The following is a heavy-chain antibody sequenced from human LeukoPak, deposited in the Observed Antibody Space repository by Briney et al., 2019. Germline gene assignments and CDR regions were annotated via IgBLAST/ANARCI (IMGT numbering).Heavy chain of an antibody. D-gene: IGHD3-10*02. CDR2: INAYSTKT. Sequence: GGSLRLSCAASGFGFSVYAMNWVRQSPGRGLEWVSGINAYSTKTYYADSAKGRFTISRDNSKNTVYLQMNSLRAEDTALYHCAKDGPGYYDVDYFDSWGHGTQVTVSS. CDR1: GFGFSVYA. CDR3: AKDGPGYYDVDYFDS. V-gene: IGHV3-23*01. J-gene: IGHJ4*01.